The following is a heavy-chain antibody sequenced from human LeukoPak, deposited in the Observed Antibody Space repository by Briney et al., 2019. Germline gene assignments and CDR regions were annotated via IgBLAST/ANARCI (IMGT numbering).Heavy chain of an antibody. CDR3: ERGDYDILTGHLDAFDI. J-gene: IGHJ3*02. Sequence: SETLSLTCTVSGGSISSGGYYWSWIRQHPGKGLEWIGYIYYSGSTYYNPSLKSRVTISVDTSKNQFSLKLSSVTAADTAVYYCERGDYDILTGHLDAFDIWGQGTMVTVSS. D-gene: IGHD3-9*01. CDR2: IYYSGST. CDR1: GGSISSGGYY. V-gene: IGHV4-31*03.